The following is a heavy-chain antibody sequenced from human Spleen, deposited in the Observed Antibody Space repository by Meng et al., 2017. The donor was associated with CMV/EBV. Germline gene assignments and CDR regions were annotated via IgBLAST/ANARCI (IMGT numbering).Heavy chain of an antibody. J-gene: IGHJ4*02. Sequence: SETLSLTCAVSGYSISNNNWWSWVRQPPGKGLEWIGEIYHGGKTNYNPSLKSRLTMSVDTSKNQFTLNLTSVTAADTAVYYCARGGPHQSGFDFWGQGTLVTVSS. CDR3: ARGGPHQSGFDF. D-gene: IGHD3-10*01. CDR1: GYSISNNNW. CDR2: IYHGGKT. V-gene: IGHV4-4*02.